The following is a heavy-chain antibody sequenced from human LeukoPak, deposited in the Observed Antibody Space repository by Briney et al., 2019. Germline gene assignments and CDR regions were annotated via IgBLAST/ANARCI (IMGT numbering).Heavy chain of an antibody. Sequence: SVKVSCKASGFTFSNSAIQWVRQARGQRLEWIGWIIVGSGRTHYAQNLQERLTITRDMSTNTAYMELSGLRSEDTAVYYCAAELYSGTYGRCCSFAFWGQGTLVTVSS. D-gene: IGHD1-26*01. CDR2: IIVGSGRT. J-gene: IGHJ4*02. CDR3: AAELYSGTYGRCCSFAF. CDR1: GFTFSNSA. V-gene: IGHV1-58*02.